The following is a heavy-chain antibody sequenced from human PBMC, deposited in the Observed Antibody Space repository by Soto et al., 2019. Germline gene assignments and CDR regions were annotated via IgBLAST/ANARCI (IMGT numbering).Heavy chain of an antibody. CDR1: GFTFSSYA. J-gene: IGHJ4*02. CDR2: ISGSGGST. D-gene: IGHD2-2*01. Sequence: GGSLRLNCAASGFTFSSYAMSWVRQAPGKGLEWVSAISGSGGSTYYADSVKGRFTISRDNSKNTLYLQMNSLRAEDTAVYYCAKGDCSSTSCYALDYWGQGTLVTVSS. V-gene: IGHV3-23*01. CDR3: AKGDCSSTSCYALDY.